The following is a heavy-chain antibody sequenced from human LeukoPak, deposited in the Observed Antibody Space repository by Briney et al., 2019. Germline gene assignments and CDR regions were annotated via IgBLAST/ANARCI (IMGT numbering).Heavy chain of an antibody. Sequence: SETLSLTCTVSSGSISSTNYYWGWIRQPPGKGLEWIGSIYYSGSTYYNPSLTSRVTISVDTSKNQFSLKLSSVTAADTAVYYCARLYGYSFAVSRKYFDYWGQGTLVTVPS. CDR2: IYYSGST. CDR1: SGSISSTNYY. V-gene: IGHV4-39*01. J-gene: IGHJ4*02. D-gene: IGHD5-24*01. CDR3: ARLYGYSFAVSRKYFDY.